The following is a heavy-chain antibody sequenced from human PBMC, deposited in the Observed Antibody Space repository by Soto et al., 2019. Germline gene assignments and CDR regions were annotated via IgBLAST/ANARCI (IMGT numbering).Heavy chain of an antibody. CDR2: IKSKTDGGTT. CDR1: GFTFSNAW. Sequence: GGSLRLSCAASGFTFSNAWMSWVRQAPGKGLEWVGRIKSKTDGGTTDYAAPVKGRFTISRDDSKNTLYLQMNSLKTEDTAVYYCTTDITVTSDFDYWGQGTLVTVSS. V-gene: IGHV3-15*01. CDR3: TTDITVTSDFDY. J-gene: IGHJ4*02. D-gene: IGHD4-17*01.